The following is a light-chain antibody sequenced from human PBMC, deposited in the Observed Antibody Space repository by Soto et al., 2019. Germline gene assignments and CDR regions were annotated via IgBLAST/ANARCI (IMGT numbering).Light chain of an antibody. J-gene: IGKJ5*01. CDR1: HGISNY. CDR3: QQYNDWPPIT. V-gene: IGKV1-39*01. Sequence: DIQMTQSPSSVSASVGDRVTITCRSSHGISNYLNWYKQKPGKAPKLLIYVASSLQSGVPSRFSGNGSGTDFTFTISSLQPEDFAVYYCQQYNDWPPITFGQGTRLEIK. CDR2: VAS.